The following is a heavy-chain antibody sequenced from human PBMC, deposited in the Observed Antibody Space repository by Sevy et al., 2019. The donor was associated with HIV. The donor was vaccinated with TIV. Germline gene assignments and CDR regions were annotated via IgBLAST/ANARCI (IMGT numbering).Heavy chain of an antibody. CDR3: ARDEGDGYNYFDY. V-gene: IGHV4-4*07. CDR1: GGSISSYS. J-gene: IGHJ4*02. Sequence: SENLSLTCTVSGGSISSYSWSWIRQPAGKGLEWIGRIYTSGSTNYNPSLKSRVTMSVDTSKNQFSLKLFSVTAADTAVYYYARDEGDGYNYFDYWGQGTLVTVSS. D-gene: IGHD5-12*01. CDR2: IYTSGST.